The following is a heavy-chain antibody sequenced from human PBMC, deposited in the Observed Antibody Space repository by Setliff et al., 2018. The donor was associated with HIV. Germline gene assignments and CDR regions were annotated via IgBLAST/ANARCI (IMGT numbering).Heavy chain of an antibody. J-gene: IGHJ4*02. Sequence: ETLSLTCVVSGYSISSNDWWGWVRQSPGKGLEWIGYIYYSGSIYYNPSLKSRVTMSVDTSKNQFSLKLSSVTAVDTAVYYCAKKGNGDYHFDYWGQGTLVPVSS. D-gene: IGHD4-17*01. CDR2: IYYSGSI. V-gene: IGHV4-28*05. CDR3: AKKGNGDYHFDY. CDR1: GYSISSNDW.